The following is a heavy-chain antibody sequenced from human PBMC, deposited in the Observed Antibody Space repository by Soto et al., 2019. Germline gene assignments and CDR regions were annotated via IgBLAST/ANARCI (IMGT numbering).Heavy chain of an antibody. CDR3: ARDTSAGYDYVWGTYRPTYYYYGMDV. CDR1: GFTFSSYS. V-gene: IGHV3-21*01. J-gene: IGHJ6*02. CDR2: ISISSSYI. D-gene: IGHD3-16*02. Sequence: GGSLSLACAASGFTFSSYSMNWVRQAPGKGLEWVSSISISSSYIYYADSVKGRFTISRDNAKNSLYLQMNSLRAEDTAVYYCARDTSAGYDYVWGTYRPTYYYYGMDVWGQGTTVTVSS.